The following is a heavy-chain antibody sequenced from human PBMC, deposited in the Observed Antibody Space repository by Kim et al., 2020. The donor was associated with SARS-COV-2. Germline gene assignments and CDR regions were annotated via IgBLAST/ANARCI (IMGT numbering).Heavy chain of an antibody. CDR2: IIPIFGTA. CDR3: AGGEVDCSGGSCKMGWFDP. CDR1: GGTFSSYA. V-gene: IGHV1-69*13. D-gene: IGHD2-15*01. Sequence: SVKVSCKASGGTFSSYAISWVRQAPGQGLEWMGGIIPIFGTANYAQKFQGRVTITADESTGTAYMELSSLRSEDTAVYYCAGGEVDCSGGSCKMGWFDPWGQGTLVTVSS. J-gene: IGHJ5*02.